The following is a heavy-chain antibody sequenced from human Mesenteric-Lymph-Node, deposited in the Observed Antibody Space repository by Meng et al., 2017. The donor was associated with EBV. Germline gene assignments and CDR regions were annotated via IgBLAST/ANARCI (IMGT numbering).Heavy chain of an antibody. J-gene: IGHJ5*02. Sequence: HWGAGLLEASETLSLPCPVFGGSFSGYYWTWIRQSPGKGLEWIGESNQSGSTSYNPSLKSRVTISVDTSQNQFSLKLSSVTAADTAVYYCARGKTVGRSPWFDPWGQGTLVTVSS. D-gene: IGHD4-11*01. CDR3: ARGKTVGRSPWFDP. V-gene: IGHV4-34*01. CDR2: SNQSGST. CDR1: GGSFSGYY.